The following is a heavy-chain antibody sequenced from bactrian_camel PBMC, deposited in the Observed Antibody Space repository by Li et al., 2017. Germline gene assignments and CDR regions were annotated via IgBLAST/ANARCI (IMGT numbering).Heavy chain of an antibody. CDR1: GVRNRNSC. D-gene: IGHD2*01. CDR2: IYTGAGSP. J-gene: IGHJ4*01. Sequence: HVQLVESGGGSVQAGGSLRLSCAGVGVRNRNSCMAWFRQAPGKEREGVAAIYTGAGSPAYIDSVKGRFTISKDNAETTLYLQMNSLEPEDTAMYYCAADLTLPCVHKMVARVADYWGQGTQVTVS. CDR3: AADLTLPCVHKMVARVADY. V-gene: IGHV3S1*01.